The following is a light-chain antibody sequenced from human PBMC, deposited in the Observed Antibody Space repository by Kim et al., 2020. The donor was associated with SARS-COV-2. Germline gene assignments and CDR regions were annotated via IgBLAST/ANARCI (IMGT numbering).Light chain of an antibody. CDR1: QSVGSY. V-gene: IGKV3-11*01. CDR3: QQRANWPTVT. CDR2: DAS. J-gene: IGKJ4*01. Sequence: EIVLTQSPATLSLSPGERATLSCRASQSVGSYLAWYQQRPGQAPRLLNYDASNRATGIPARFSGSGSGTDFTLTINSLEPEDFAVYYCQQRANWPTVTFGGGTKVDIK.